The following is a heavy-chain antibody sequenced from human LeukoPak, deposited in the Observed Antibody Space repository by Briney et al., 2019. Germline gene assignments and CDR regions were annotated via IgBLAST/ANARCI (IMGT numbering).Heavy chain of an antibody. V-gene: IGHV1-69*13. J-gene: IGHJ6*04. CDR1: GGTFSSYA. CDR3: ARGGGSGSQFCYYYGMDV. CDR2: IIPIFGTA. D-gene: IGHD3-10*01. Sequence: SVKVSCKASGGTFSSYAISWVRQAPGQGLEWMGGIIPIFGTANYAQKFQGRVTITADESTSTAYMELSSLRSEDTAVYYCARGGGSGSQFCYYYGMDVWGKGTTVTVSS.